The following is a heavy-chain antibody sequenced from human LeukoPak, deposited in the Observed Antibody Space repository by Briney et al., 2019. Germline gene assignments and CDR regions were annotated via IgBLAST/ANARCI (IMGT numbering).Heavy chain of an antibody. D-gene: IGHD2-2*02. CDR3: ASSLGYCSSTSCYNRIFDY. CDR2: INHSGST. CDR1: GGSFSGYY. V-gene: IGHV4-34*01. Sequence: SETLSLTCAVYGGSFSGYYWSWIRQPPGKGLEWLGEINHSGSTNYNPSLKSRVTILVDTSKNQFSLKLSSVTAADTAVYYCASSLGYCSSTSCYNRIFDYWGQGTLVTVSS. J-gene: IGHJ4*02.